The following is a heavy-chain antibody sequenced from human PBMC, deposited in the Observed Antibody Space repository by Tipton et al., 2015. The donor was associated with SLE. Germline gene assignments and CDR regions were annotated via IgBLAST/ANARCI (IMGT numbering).Heavy chain of an antibody. D-gene: IGHD6-6*01. CDR2: IDPSDSYT. CDR3: ARHSGGAARLYFYYGMDV. Sequence: QLVQSGAEVKKPGESLRISCKGSGYSFTSYWISWVRQMPGKGLEWMGRIDPSDSYTNYSPSFQGHVTISADKSISTAYLQWSSLKASDTAMDYCARHSGGAARLYFYYGMDVWGQVTTVTVSS. V-gene: IGHV5-10-1*01. J-gene: IGHJ6*02. CDR1: GYSFTSYW.